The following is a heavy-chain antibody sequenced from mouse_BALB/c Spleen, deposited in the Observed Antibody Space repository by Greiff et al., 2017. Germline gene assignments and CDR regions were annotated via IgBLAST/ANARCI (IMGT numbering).Heavy chain of an antibody. CDR3: TATAKA. V-gene: IGHV6-6*02. CDR2: IRLKSDNYAT. J-gene: IGHJ3*01. D-gene: IGHD1-2*01. Sequence: EVQVVESGGGLVQPGGSMKLSCVASGFTFSSYWMSWVRQSPEKGLEWVAEIRLKSDNYATHYAESVKGKFTISRDDSKSRLYLQMNSLRAEDTGIYYCTATAKAWGQGTLVTVSA. CDR1: GFTFSSYW.